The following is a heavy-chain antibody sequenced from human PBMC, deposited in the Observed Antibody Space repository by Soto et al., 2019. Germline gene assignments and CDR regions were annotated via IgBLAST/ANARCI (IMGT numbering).Heavy chain of an antibody. CDR2: ISAYNGNT. CDR3: ARGGNYYDSSGRFDP. CDR1: GYTFTSHG. D-gene: IGHD3-22*01. J-gene: IGHJ5*02. Sequence: ASVKVSCKASGYTFTSHGISWVRQAPGQGLEWMGWISAYNGNTNYAQKLQGRVTMTTDTSTSTAYMELRSLRSDDTAVYYCARGGNYYDSSGRFDPWGQGTLVTVSS. V-gene: IGHV1-18*01.